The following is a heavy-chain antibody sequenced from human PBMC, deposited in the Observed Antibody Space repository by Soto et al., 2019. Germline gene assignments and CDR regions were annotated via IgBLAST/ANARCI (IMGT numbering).Heavy chain of an antibody. Sequence: EVQLVESGGGLVQPGGSLRLSSKASGFTVSHNYMSWVRQAPGKGLEWVSVMYFGGGTYYADSVKGRFITSRHNSKNTLYLQMYSLRAEDTAVYYCASVSPSGRHYWGQGTLVTVSS. D-gene: IGHD5-12*01. J-gene: IGHJ4*02. CDR3: ASVSPSGRHY. V-gene: IGHV3-53*04. CDR2: MYFGGGT. CDR1: GFTVSHNY.